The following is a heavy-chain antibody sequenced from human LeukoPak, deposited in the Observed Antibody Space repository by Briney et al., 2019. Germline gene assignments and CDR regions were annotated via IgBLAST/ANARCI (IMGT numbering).Heavy chain of an antibody. Sequence: SETLSLTCTVSGGSITNYYWSWIRQPPGKGLEWIGYILYSGSTKYNTSLKSRVTISADTSKNQFSLNLNSVTAADTAVYYCARGHYDFWSGYFMTIDFWGQGTLVTVSS. V-gene: IGHV4-59*01. J-gene: IGHJ4*02. CDR1: GGSITNYY. D-gene: IGHD3-3*01. CDR2: ILYSGST. CDR3: ARGHYDFWSGYFMTIDF.